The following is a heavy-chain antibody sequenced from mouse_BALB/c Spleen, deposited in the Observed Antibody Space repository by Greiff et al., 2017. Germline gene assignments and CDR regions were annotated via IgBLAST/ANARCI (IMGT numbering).Heavy chain of an antibody. CDR1: GFSLTGYG. D-gene: IGHD1-2*01. CDR2: IWGDGST. Sequence: VQLVESGPGLVAPSQSLSITCTVSGFSLTGYGVNWVRQPPGKGLEWLGMIWGDGSTDYNSALKSRLSISKDNSKSQVFLKMNSLQTDDTARYYCAREHYYGYWYFDVWGAGTTVTVSS. J-gene: IGHJ1*01. CDR3: AREHYYGYWYFDV. V-gene: IGHV2-6-7*01.